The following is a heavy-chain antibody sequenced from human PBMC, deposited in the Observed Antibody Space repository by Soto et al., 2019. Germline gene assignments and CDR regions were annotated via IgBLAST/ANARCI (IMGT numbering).Heavy chain of an antibody. CDR1: GGSVSSNSAA. D-gene: IGHD3-10*01. CDR2: TYYRSKWYN. J-gene: IGHJ4*02. Sequence: SQTLILPCAMSGGSVSSNSAAGNWIRQSPSRGLEWLGRTYYRSKWYNDYAVSVKSRITINPDTSKNQFSLQLNSVTPEDTAVYYCARDPLWGSVGLDYWGQGTLVTVSS. CDR3: ARDPLWGSVGLDY. V-gene: IGHV6-1*01.